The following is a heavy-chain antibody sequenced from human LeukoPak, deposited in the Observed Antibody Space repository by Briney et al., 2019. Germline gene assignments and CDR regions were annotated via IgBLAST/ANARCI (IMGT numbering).Heavy chain of an antibody. Sequence: PSQTLSLTCTVSGGSISSGGCYWSWIRQHPGKGLEWIGSIYYSGSTNYNPSLKSRVTISVDTSKKQFSLKVSSVTAADTAVYYCASSTISDELDPWGQGTLVTVSS. V-gene: IGHV4-31*03. CDR2: IYYSGST. CDR3: ASSTISDELDP. D-gene: IGHD1-1*01. J-gene: IGHJ5*02. CDR1: GGSISSGGCY.